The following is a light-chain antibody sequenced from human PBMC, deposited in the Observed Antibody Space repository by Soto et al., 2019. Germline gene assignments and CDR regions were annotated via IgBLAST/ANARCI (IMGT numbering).Light chain of an antibody. Sequence: DIQMTQSPFTLSVSVGDRVTITCRASQSISSWLAWYQQKPGKAPKLLIYDASSLESGVPSRFSGSGSGTEFTLTISSLQPDDFATYYCQQYHNYPCTFGQGTKLEIK. CDR3: QQYHNYPCT. J-gene: IGKJ2*02. CDR1: QSISSW. CDR2: DAS. V-gene: IGKV1-5*01.